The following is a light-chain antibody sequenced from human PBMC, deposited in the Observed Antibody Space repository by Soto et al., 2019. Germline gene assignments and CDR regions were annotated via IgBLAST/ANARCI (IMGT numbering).Light chain of an antibody. CDR3: RQRYNWPLT. V-gene: IGKV3-11*01. CDR1: QSISNS. J-gene: IGKJ4*01. CDR2: DAS. Sequence: IVLTQSPATLSLSPGERATLSCKASQSISNSLGWFQQKPGQAPRLLIDDASNRATGIPARFTGSGSGSDFTLTFSSLEPEDFGVYYCRQRYNWPLTFGGGTKVDIK.